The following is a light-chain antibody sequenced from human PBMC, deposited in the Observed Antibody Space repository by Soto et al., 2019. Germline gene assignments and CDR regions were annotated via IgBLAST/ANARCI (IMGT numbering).Light chain of an antibody. CDR3: QQRSNWLTWT. Sequence: EIVLTQSPATLSWSAGERATLSCRASQSVSSYLAWYQQKPGQAPRLLIYDASNRATGIPARFSGSGSGTDFTLTISSLEPEDFAVYYCQQRSNWLTWTFGQGTKVEIK. CDR2: DAS. V-gene: IGKV3-11*01. CDR1: QSVSSY. J-gene: IGKJ1*01.